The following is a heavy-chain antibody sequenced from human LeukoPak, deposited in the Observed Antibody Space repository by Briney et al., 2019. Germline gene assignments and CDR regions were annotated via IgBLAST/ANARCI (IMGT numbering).Heavy chain of an antibody. CDR2: IRYDGSNK. Sequence: GGSLRLSCAASGFTFSSYGMHWVRQAPGKGLEWVAFIRYDGSNKYYADSVKGRFTISRDNSKNTLYLQMNSLRAEDTAVYYCAKDPQDSSSSPYYYYYMDVWAKGPRSPSP. V-gene: IGHV3-30*02. CDR1: GFTFSSYG. J-gene: IGHJ6*03. CDR3: AKDPQDSSSSPYYYYYMDV. D-gene: IGHD6-6*01.